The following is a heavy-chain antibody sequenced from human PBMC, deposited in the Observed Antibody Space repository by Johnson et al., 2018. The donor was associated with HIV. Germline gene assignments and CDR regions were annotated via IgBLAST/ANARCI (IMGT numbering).Heavy chain of an antibody. J-gene: IGHJ3*02. Sequence: QVKLVESGGGVVQPGRSLRLSCAASGFTFSSYAMHWVRQAPGKGLEWVAVISYDGSNKYYADSVTGRFTISRDTSKNTLYLQSNSLRAEDTAVYYCARAGRGYYDYVWGSYPKSGAFDIWGHGTMVTVSS. V-gene: IGHV3-30-3*01. CDR3: ARAGRGYYDYVWGSYPKSGAFDI. CDR2: ISYDGSNK. CDR1: GFTFSSYA. D-gene: IGHD3-16*02.